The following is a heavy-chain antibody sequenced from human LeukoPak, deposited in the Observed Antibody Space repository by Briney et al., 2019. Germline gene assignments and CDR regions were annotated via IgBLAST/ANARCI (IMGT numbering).Heavy chain of an antibody. J-gene: IGHJ3*02. D-gene: IGHD2-15*01. Sequence: PGRSLRLSCAASGFTFSSYGMHWVRQAPGKGLEWVAVIWYDGSNKYYADSVKGRFTISRDNSKNTLYLQMNSLRAEDTAVYYCAKDWARYCSGGSCYVGAFDIWGQGTMVTVSS. V-gene: IGHV3-33*06. CDR2: IWYDGSNK. CDR1: GFTFSSYG. CDR3: AKDWARYCSGGSCYVGAFDI.